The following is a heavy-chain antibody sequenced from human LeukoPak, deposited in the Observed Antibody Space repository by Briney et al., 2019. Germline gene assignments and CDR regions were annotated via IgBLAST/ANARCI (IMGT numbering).Heavy chain of an antibody. J-gene: IGHJ3*02. V-gene: IGHV4-4*07. CDR1: GGSISSYY. CDR3: ARDLWDYDILTGPTMGAFDI. CDR2: IYTSGST. Sequence: SETLSLTCTVSGGSISSYYWSWIRQPAGKGLEWIGRIYTSGSTNYNPSLKSRVTISVDTSKNQFSLKLSSVTAADTAVYYCARDLWDYDILTGPTMGAFDIWGQGTMVTVSS. D-gene: IGHD3-9*01.